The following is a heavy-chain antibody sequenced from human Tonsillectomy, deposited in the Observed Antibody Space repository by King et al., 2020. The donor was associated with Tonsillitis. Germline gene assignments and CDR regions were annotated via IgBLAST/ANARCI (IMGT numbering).Heavy chain of an antibody. D-gene: IGHD1-14*01. V-gene: IGHV3-30*18. CDR1: GFTFSSYA. J-gene: IGHJ4*02. Sequence: VQLVESGGDVVQPGRSLRLSCAATGFTFSSYAMHWVRQAPGKGLEWVAFIAHDGSAKYYADSVKGRFTVSRDNSKNTVFLHMDSLGVEDTGVYSCAKDAAITNAQVEFDYWGQGTLVTVSP. CDR2: IAHDGSAK. CDR3: AKDAAITNAQVEFDY.